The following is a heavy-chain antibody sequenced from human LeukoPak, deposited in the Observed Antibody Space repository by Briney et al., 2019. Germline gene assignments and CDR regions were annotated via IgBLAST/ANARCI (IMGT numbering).Heavy chain of an antibody. J-gene: IGHJ4*02. V-gene: IGHV3-30*19. Sequence: GGSLRLSCAASGFTFSSYGMHWVRQAPSKGLEGVAVIWYEGSNKYYADSVKGLFTISRENSKNTLYPQMNSLRAEDTAVYYCARSVKETYSSGWYPGEFDYWGQGTLVTVSS. D-gene: IGHD6-19*01. CDR1: GFTFSSYG. CDR2: IWYEGSNK. CDR3: ARSVKETYSSGWYPGEFDY.